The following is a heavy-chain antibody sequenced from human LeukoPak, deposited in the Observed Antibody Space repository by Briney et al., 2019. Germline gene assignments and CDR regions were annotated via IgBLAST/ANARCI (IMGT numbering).Heavy chain of an antibody. CDR2: ISSSSSYI. Sequence: GGSLRLSCAASGFTFSSYSMNWVRQAPGKGLEWVSSISSSSSYIYYADSVKGRFTISRDNAKNSLYLQMNSLRAEDTAVYYCARLPRRDMIVSPWGQGTLVTASS. D-gene: IGHD3-22*01. CDR1: GFTFSSYS. J-gene: IGHJ5*02. V-gene: IGHV3-21*01. CDR3: ARLPRRDMIVSP.